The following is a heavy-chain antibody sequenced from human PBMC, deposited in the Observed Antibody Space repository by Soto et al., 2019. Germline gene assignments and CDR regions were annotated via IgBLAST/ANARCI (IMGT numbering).Heavy chain of an antibody. CDR3: ARQRGYYDSSGLDY. D-gene: IGHD3-22*01. CDR1: GFTFSDYY. Sequence: SLRLSCAASGFTFSDYYMTWIRQPPGKGLEWVSYISAGGGSTIYYADSVKGRFTISRDNAKNSLYLQMNSLRAEDTAVYYCARQRGYYDSSGLDYWGQGALVTVSS. V-gene: IGHV3-11*01. J-gene: IGHJ4*02. CDR2: ISAGGGSTI.